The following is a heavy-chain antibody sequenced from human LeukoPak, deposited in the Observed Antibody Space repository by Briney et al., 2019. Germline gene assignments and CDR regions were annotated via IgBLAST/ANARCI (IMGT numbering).Heavy chain of an antibody. CDR2: IYSGGST. CDR1: GLTVSSNY. J-gene: IGHJ4*02. Sequence: GGSLRLSCAASGLTVSSNYMSWVRQAPGKGLEWVSVIYSGGSTYYADSVKGRFTISRDNSKNTLYLQMNSLRAEDTAVYYCARQPFPLYGGNSEFDYWGQGTLVTVSS. V-gene: IGHV3-66*04. CDR3: ARQPFPLYGGNSEFDY. D-gene: IGHD4-23*01.